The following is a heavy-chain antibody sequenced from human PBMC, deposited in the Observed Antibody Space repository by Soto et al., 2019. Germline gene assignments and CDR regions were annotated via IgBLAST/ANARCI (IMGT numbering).Heavy chain of an antibody. CDR1: GGSVSDKTYY. J-gene: IGHJ4*02. CDR2: VYYSGTT. CDR3: ARTTAVPNTPRSRYFFDY. V-gene: IGHV4-61*01. D-gene: IGHD4-17*01. Sequence: PSETLSLTXSVSGGSVSDKTYYWSWIRQPPGKRLEWIGYVYYSGTTNYNPSLKSRVTISVDLSKNRFSLRLSSVTTADTALYYCARTTAVPNTPRSRYFFDYWGQGTLVTVSS.